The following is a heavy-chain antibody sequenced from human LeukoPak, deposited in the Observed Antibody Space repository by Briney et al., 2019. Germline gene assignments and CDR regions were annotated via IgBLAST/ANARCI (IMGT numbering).Heavy chain of an antibody. V-gene: IGHV3-30*03. CDR3: TTGPATMVRGDTVY. Sequence: GGSLRLSCAASGFTFSSYGMHWVRQAPGKGLEWVAVISYDGSNKYYADSVKGRFTISRDNSKNTLYLQMNSLKTEDTAVYYCTTGPATMVRGDTVYWGQGTLVTVSS. D-gene: IGHD3-10*01. CDR1: GFTFSSYG. J-gene: IGHJ4*02. CDR2: ISYDGSNK.